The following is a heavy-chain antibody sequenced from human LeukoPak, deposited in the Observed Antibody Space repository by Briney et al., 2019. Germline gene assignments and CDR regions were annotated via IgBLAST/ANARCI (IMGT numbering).Heavy chain of an antibody. CDR2: IYYSGST. J-gene: IGHJ4*02. CDR1: GGSMSPYH. CDR3: ARQDMYYYDSSGYYWIY. Sequence: SETLSLTCTVSGGSMSPYHWGWIRQPPGKGLEWTGYIYYSGSTNYNPSLKSRVTISVDTSKNQFSLKLSSVTAADTAVYYCARQDMYYYDSSGYYWIYWGQGTLVTVSS. V-gene: IGHV4-59*08. D-gene: IGHD3-22*01.